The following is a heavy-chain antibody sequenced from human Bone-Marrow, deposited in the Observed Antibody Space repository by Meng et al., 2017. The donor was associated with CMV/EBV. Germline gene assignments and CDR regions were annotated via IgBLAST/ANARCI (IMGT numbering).Heavy chain of an antibody. CDR3: ARDGVYCSSTSCYTTQPYYYYGMDV. CDR1: GFTFDDYT. Sequence: GGSLRLSCAASGFTFDDYTMHWVRQAPGKGLEWVANIKQDGSEKYYVDSVKGRFTISRDNAKNSLYLQMNSLRAEDTAVYYCARDGVYCSSTSCYTTQPYYYYGMDVWGQGTTVTVSS. D-gene: IGHD2-2*02. V-gene: IGHV3-7*01. CDR2: IKQDGSEK. J-gene: IGHJ6*02.